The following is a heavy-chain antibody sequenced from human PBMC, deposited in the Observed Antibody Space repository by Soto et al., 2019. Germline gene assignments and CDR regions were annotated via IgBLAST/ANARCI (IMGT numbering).Heavy chain of an antibody. D-gene: IGHD3-22*01. CDR1: GGTFSSYA. CDR3: AGHYDTGGYYYRGLNY. Sequence: QVQLVQAGAEVKKPGSSVKVSCKASGGTFSSYAISWVRQAPGQGLEWMGGIIPIFGTADSAQKFQGRVTITADDATSTAYMELSSLRSEDTAVYYCAGHYDTGGYYYRGLNYWGQGTLVTVSS. V-gene: IGHV1-69*12. CDR2: IIPIFGTA. J-gene: IGHJ4*02.